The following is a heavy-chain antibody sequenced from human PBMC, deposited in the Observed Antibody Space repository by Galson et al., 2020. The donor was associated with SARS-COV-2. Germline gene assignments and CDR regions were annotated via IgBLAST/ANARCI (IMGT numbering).Heavy chain of an antibody. Sequence: GGSLRLSCAASGFTFSTYGMHWVRQAPGKGLEWVAVIWYDGINKYYADSVKGRFTISRDNSKNTLHLQMNSLRAEDTAVYYCARGVGGMLRDAFDIWGQGTMVTVSS. J-gene: IGHJ3*02. CDR1: GFTFSTYG. D-gene: IGHD1-26*01. V-gene: IGHV3-33*01. CDR2: IWYDGINK. CDR3: ARGVGGMLRDAFDI.